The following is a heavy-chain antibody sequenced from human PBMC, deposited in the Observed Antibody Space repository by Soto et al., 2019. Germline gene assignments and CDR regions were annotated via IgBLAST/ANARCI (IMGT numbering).Heavy chain of an antibody. J-gene: IGHJ4*02. D-gene: IGHD2-8*02. CDR1: GFSLTTSGVG. V-gene: IGHV2-5*01. CDR3: ARILTATGGHFDS. Sequence: GPTLVNPTQTLTLTCSFSGFSLTTSGVGVGWVRQSPEKTLEWLALIFWNDDKRYSPSLRSRLTIAKDTSKSQVVLTLTNVEPVDTATYYCARILTATGGHFDSWGQGALVTVSS. CDR2: IFWNDDK.